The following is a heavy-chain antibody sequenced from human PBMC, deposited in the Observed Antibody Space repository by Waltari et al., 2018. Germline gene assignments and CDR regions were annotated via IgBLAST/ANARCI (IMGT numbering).Heavy chain of an antibody. CDR3: ARGTDYGDYVGY. Sequence: QVQLQESGPGLVKPSQTLSLTCTGSGGSISRGSYYWSWIRQPAGKGLEWIGGIYTSGSTNSNPTLKSRVPISVDMSKTQFSLTLSSVTAADTAVYYCARGTDYGDYVGYWGQGTLVTVSS. V-gene: IGHV4-61*02. D-gene: IGHD4-17*01. J-gene: IGHJ4*02. CDR2: IYTSGST. CDR1: GGSISRGSYY.